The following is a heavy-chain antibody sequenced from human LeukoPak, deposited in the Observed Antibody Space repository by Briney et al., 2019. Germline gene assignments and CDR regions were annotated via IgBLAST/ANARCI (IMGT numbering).Heavy chain of an antibody. CDR3: AKGFTKQWLVQNWFDP. CDR1: GFTFSSYA. V-gene: IGHV3-23*01. CDR2: ISDSGGNT. Sequence: GGSLRLSCAGSGFTFSSYAMSWVRQAPGKGVEWVSVISDSGGNTYYAESVKGRFTISRDNSKNTLYLQMNSLRAEDTAVYYCAKGFTKQWLVQNWFDPWGQGTLVTVSS. J-gene: IGHJ5*02. D-gene: IGHD6-19*01.